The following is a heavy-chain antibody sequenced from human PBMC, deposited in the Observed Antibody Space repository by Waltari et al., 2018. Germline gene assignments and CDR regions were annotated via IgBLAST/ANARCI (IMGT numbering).Heavy chain of an antibody. D-gene: IGHD6-6*01. CDR1: GYTFTGYY. V-gene: IGHV1-2*06. Sequence: QVQLVQSGAEVKKPGASVKVSCKASGYTFTGYYMHWVRQAPGQGLEWMGRINPNSGGTNYAQKFQGRVTMTRDTSISTAYMELSRLRSDDTAVYYCARGEQLGTQHLSYYYYYYGMDVWGQGTTVTVSS. J-gene: IGHJ6*02. CDR3: ARGEQLGTQHLSYYYYYYGMDV. CDR2: INPNSGGT.